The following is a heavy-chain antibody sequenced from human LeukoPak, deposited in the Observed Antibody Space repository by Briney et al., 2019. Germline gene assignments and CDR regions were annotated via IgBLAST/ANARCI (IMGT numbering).Heavy chain of an antibody. V-gene: IGHV4-4*07. D-gene: IGHD3-22*01. CDR3: ARGRYYYDSSGYYLFDY. J-gene: IGHJ4*02. CDR2: IHTSGIT. CDR1: GGSISSYY. Sequence: SETLSLTCTVSGGSISSYYYSWIRQPAGKGLEWIGRIHTSGITNYNPSLKSRVTMSVDTSKNQFFLKLSFVTAADTAVYYCARGRYYYDSSGYYLFDYWGQGTLVTVSS.